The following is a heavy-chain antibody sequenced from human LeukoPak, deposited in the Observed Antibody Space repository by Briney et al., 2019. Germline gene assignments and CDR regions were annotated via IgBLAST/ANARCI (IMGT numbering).Heavy chain of an antibody. J-gene: IGHJ5*02. Sequence: ASVKVSCKASGYTFTNYDITWVRQAPGQGLEWMGGMNTNNGNTNYAQRLQGRITMTTDTSTNTAYMELRSLKSDDTAVYYCARDSRAAWLDPWGQEPWSPSPQ. CDR2: MNTNNGNT. V-gene: IGHV1-18*04. D-gene: IGHD2-15*01. CDR3: ARDSRAAWLDP. CDR1: GYTFTNYD.